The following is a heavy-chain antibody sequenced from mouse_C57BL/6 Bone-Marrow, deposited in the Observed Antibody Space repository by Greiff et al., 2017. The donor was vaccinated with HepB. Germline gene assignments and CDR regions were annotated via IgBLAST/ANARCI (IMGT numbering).Heavy chain of an antibody. J-gene: IGHJ3*01. CDR2: IDPENGDT. D-gene: IGHD1-1*01. CDR1: GFNIKDDY. V-gene: IGHV14-4*01. CDR3: TYYPRFAY. Sequence: VQLKESGAELVRPGASVKLSCTASGFNIKDDYMHWVKQRPEQGLEWIGWIDPENGDTEYASKFQGKATITADTSSNTAYLQLSSLTSEDTAVYYCTYYPRFAYWGQGTLVTVSA.